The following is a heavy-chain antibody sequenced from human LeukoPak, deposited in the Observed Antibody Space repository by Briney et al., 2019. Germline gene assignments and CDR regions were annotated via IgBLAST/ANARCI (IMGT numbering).Heavy chain of an antibody. CDR1: GGTFSSYA. CDR3: GYSYGSIDY. J-gene: IGHJ4*02. Sequence: ASVKVSCKASGGTFSSYAISWVRQAPGQGLEWMGRIILIFGTANYAQKFQGRVTITTGESTSTAYMELSSLRSEDTAVYYCGYSYGSIDYWGQGTLVTVSS. D-gene: IGHD5-18*01. V-gene: IGHV1-69*05. CDR2: IILIFGTA.